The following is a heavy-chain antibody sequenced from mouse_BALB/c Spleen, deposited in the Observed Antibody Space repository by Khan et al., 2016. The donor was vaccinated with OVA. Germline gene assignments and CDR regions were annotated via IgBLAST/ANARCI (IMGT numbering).Heavy chain of an antibody. D-gene: IGHD1-2*01. Sequence: EVELVESGGDLVKPGGSLKLSCAASGFTFSSYGMSWVRQTPDKRLECVATISSGGHYIYFPDSVRGRFIISRDTAKNTLYLQMSSLKSEDTAMYYCARTITTAKRDYYAMDYWGQGTSVTVSS. CDR2: ISSGGHYI. CDR3: ARTITTAKRDYYAMDY. J-gene: IGHJ4*01. CDR1: GFTFSSYG. V-gene: IGHV5-6*01.